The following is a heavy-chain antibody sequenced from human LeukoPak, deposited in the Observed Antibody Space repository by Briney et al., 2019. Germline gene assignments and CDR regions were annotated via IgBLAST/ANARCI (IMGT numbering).Heavy chain of an antibody. CDR1: GFTFSSYA. V-gene: IGHV3-7*01. CDR2: IKQDGSEK. D-gene: IGHD5-18*01. Sequence: GGSLRLSCAASGFTFSSYAMSWVRQAPGKGLEWVANIKQDGSEKYYVDSVKGRFTISRDNAKNSLYLQMNSLRAEDTAVYYCATKGYSYAKGYWGQGTLVTVSS. J-gene: IGHJ4*02. CDR3: ATKGYSYAKGY.